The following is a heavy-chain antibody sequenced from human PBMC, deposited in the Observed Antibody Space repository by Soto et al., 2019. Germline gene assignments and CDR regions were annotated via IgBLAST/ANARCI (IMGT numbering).Heavy chain of an antibody. D-gene: IGHD6-19*01. CDR2: INPNDGST. J-gene: IGHJ5*02. CDR1: GYTFTHYY. CDR3: ARDRIAVAGILSGNWFDP. Sequence: ASVKVSCKASGYTFTHYYMHWVRQAPGQGLEWMGIINPNDGSTTYAQRFQGRVTMTRDTSTSTAYMELRSLRSDDTAVYYCARDRIAVAGILSGNWFDPWGQGTLVTVSS. V-gene: IGHV1-46*01.